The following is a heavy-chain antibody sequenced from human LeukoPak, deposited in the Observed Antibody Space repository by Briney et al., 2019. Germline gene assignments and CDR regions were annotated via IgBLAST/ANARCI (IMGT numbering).Heavy chain of an antibody. CDR2: IYYSGST. CDR1: GGSISSGDYY. CDR3: ARAFDSSGYYYWYFDL. J-gene: IGHJ2*01. D-gene: IGHD3-22*01. Sequence: SQTLSLTCTVSGGSISSGDYYWSWIRQPPGKGLEWIGYIYYSGSTYYNPSLKSRVTISVDTSKNQFSLKLSSVTAAGTAVYYCARAFDSSGYYYWYFDLWGRGTLVTVSS. V-gene: IGHV4-30-4*01.